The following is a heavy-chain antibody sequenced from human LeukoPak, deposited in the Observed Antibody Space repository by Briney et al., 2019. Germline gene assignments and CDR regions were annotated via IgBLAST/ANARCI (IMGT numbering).Heavy chain of an antibody. J-gene: IGHJ6*02. D-gene: IGHD5-24*01. Sequence: SETLSLTCAVYGGSFSGYYWSWIRQPPGKGLEWIGEINHSGSTNYNPSLKSRVTISVDTSKNQFSLKLSSVTAADTAVYYCAGLTQSRDGYNSDYYYGMDVWGQGTTVTVSS. CDR3: AGLTQSRDGYNSDYYYGMDV. CDR1: GGSFSGYY. CDR2: INHSGST. V-gene: IGHV4-34*01.